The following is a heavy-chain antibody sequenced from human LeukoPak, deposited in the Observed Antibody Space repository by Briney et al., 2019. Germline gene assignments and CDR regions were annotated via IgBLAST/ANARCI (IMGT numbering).Heavy chain of an antibody. J-gene: IGHJ6*02. CDR3: AGAITTRHFYYGMDV. Sequence: ASVKVSCKASGYTFTDYYIHWVRQAPGQGLEWMGWINPNSGGTNYAQKFQGRVTMTRDTSINTAYMELSRLRSDDAAVYSCAGAITTRHFYYGMDVWGQGTTVTVSS. V-gene: IGHV1-2*02. CDR2: INPNSGGT. D-gene: IGHD3-22*01. CDR1: GYTFTDYY.